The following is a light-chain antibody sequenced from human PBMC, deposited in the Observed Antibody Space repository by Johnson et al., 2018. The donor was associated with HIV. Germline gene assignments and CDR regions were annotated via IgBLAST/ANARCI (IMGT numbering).Light chain of an antibody. J-gene: IGLJ1*01. Sequence: QLVLTQPASVSAASGQKVNISCSGSSSNIGNYYVSWYQHLPGTAPKLLIYDNNKLPSGIPDRFSGSKSGTSATLGIAGLQTGDEADYFCGTWDNSLNVYVFGTATKVTVL. V-gene: IGLV1-51*01. CDR3: GTWDNSLNVYV. CDR1: SSNIGNYY. CDR2: DNN.